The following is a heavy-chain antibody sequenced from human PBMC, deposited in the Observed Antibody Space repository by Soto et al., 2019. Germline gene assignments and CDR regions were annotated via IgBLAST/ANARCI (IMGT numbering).Heavy chain of an antibody. CDR2: ISDSGGTT. CDR3: AKELSYNSGRPFDY. CDR1: GFAFITYA. D-gene: IGHD3-10*01. V-gene: IGHV3-23*01. J-gene: IGHJ4*01. Sequence: LRLSCAAAGFAFITYAMTWVRQAPGKGLEWVSSISDSGGTTFYADSVKGRFTVSRANSKNTLYLQMNSLRAEDTALYYCAKELSYNSGRPFDYWGHGTLVTVSS.